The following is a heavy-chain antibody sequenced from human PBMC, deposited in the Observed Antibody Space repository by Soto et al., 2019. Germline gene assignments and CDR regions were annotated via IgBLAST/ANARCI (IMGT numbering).Heavy chain of an antibody. J-gene: IGHJ4*01. V-gene: IGHV3-30*18. CDR2: ISYDGSNK. CDR1: GFTFSNYA. CDR3: AKDDISGYQFDN. D-gene: IGHD3-22*01. Sequence: PGGSLRLSCAASGFTFSNYAMHWVRQAPGKGLEWVAVISYDGSNKYYADSVKGRFTLSRDNSKNTLFLQMNSLRAEDTAVYYCAKDDISGYQFDNWGHGTLVTVSS.